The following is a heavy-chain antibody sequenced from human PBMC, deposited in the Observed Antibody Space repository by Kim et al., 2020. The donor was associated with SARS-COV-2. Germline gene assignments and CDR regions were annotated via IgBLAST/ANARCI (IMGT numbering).Heavy chain of an antibody. CDR3: TRFDYGGRYFSWFDP. Sequence: ASVKVSCKASGYTFSGHYMHWVRQAPRQGLEWMGWINPEHGGTNYSPKFQGRVTMTVDTSIDTAYMELNSLTSDDTAVYYCTRFDYGGRYFSWFDPWGQG. J-gene: IGHJ5*02. V-gene: IGHV1-2*02. CDR2: INPEHGGT. CDR1: GYTFSGHY. D-gene: IGHD1-26*01.